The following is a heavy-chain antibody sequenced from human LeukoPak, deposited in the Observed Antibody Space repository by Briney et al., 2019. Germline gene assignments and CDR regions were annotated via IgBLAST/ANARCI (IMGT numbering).Heavy chain of an antibody. V-gene: IGHV5-51*01. CDR2: IYTGDSDT. D-gene: IGHD6-13*01. CDR3: ARHATSSSYEHY. Sequence: GESLKISCKGSGYRFTSYWIGWVRPMPGKGLEWMGIIYTGDSDTRYRQSFPGQVTISADKSISTAYLQWSSLKASDTAMYYCARHATSSSYEHYWGQGTLVTVSS. CDR1: GYRFTSYW. J-gene: IGHJ4*02.